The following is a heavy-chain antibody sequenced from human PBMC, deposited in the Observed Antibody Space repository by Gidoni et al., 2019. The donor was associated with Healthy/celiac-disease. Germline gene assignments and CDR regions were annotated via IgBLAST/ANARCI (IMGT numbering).Heavy chain of an antibody. J-gene: IGHJ6*02. CDR2: TRNKANSYTT. CDR1: GFTLRDHY. V-gene: IGHV3-72*01. Sequence: EVQLLDSGGGLVQPGVSLRLSCAASGFTLRDHYMDGLCQAPGAGRAWGSQGPGKGLEWVGRTRNKANSYTTEFAASVKGRFTISRDDSKNSLYLQMNSLKTEDTAVYYCARGLFSLEWSDYGMDVWGQGTTVTVSS. D-gene: IGHD3-3*01. CDR3: ARGLFSLEWSDYGMDV.